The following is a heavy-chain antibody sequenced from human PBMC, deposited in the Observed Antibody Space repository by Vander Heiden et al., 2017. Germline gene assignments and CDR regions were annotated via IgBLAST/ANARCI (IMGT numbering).Heavy chain of an antibody. J-gene: IGHJ4*02. CDR1: GFTFSGSA. CDR3: TRLWRTDGDNEDY. Sequence: EVQLVESGGGLVQSGGSLKLPCAASGFTFSGSAMHWVRQASGKGLVWVGRIRSKANSYATAYATSVKGRFTISRDDSKSTAYLQMNSLKTEDTAVYYCTRLWRTDGDNEDYWGQGTLVTVSS. V-gene: IGHV3-73*02. D-gene: IGHD4-17*01. CDR2: IRSKANSYAT.